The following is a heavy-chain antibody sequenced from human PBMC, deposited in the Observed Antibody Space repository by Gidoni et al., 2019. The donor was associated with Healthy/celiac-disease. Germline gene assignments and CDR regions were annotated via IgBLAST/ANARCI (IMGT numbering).Heavy chain of an antibody. CDR3: ARECDSSPCGMDV. CDR2: ISSSISTI. Sequence: EVQLVESGGGLVQPGGSLRLSCAASGFTFSSYSMNWVRQAPGKGLEWVSYISSSISTIYYAVSVKGRFTISRDNAKNSLYLQINSLRDEDTAVYYCARECDSSPCGMDVWGQGTTVTVSS. J-gene: IGHJ6*02. D-gene: IGHD3-22*01. V-gene: IGHV3-48*02. CDR1: GFTFSSYS.